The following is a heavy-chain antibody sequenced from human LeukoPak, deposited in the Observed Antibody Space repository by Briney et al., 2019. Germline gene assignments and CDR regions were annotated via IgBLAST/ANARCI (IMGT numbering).Heavy chain of an antibody. CDR1: AGSFSGYF. CDR3: AIRINRRSTSCPMCLDY. J-gene: IGHJ4*02. CDR2: VTQTGST. V-gene: IGHV4-34*01. D-gene: IGHD2-2*01. Sequence: SETLSLTSAVYAGSFSGYFWTWIRQPPGKGLEWIGEVTQTGSTNYNPSLKSRVTISVDTSKNQFSLKLTSVTATDTAVYYCAIRINRRSTSCPMCLDYWGQGDLVTASS.